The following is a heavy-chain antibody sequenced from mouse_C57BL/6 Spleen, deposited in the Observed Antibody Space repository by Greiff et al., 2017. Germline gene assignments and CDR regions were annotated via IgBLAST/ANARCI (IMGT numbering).Heavy chain of an antibody. J-gene: IGHJ3*01. CDR3: AGGDYSNYLAWFAY. CDR2: INPNYGTT. V-gene: IGHV1-39*01. D-gene: IGHD2-5*01. CDR1: GYSFTDYN. Sequence: VQLQQSGPELVKPGASVKISCKASGYSFTDYNMNWVKQSNGKSLEWIGVINPNYGTTSYNQKFKGKATLTVDQSSSTAYMQLNSLTSEDSAVYYCAGGDYSNYLAWFAYWGQGTLVTVSA.